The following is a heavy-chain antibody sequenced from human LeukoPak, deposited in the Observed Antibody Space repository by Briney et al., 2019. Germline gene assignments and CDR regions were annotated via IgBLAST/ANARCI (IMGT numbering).Heavy chain of an antibody. J-gene: IGHJ6*02. CDR3: ASYSSSSTFLDV. V-gene: IGHV4-30-2*01. CDR1: GGSISSGGYS. Sequence: SQTLSLTCAVSGGSISSGGYSWSWIRQPPGKGLEWIGYIYHSGSTCYNPSLKSRVTISVDRSKNQFSLKLSSVTAADTAVYYCASYSSSSTFLDVWGQGTTVTVSS. CDR2: IYHSGST. D-gene: IGHD6-6*01.